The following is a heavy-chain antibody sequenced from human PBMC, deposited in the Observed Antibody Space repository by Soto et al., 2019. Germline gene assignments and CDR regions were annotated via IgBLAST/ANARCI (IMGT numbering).Heavy chain of an antibody. CDR1: GFTFSSYS. V-gene: IGHV3-48*01. CDR3: AAEATILNWFDP. Sequence: EVQLVESGGGLVQPGGSLRLSCAASGFTFSSYSTNWVRQAPGKGLEWVSYISSSSSTIYYADSVKGRFTISRDNAKNSLYLQMNSLRAEDTAVYYCAAEATILNWFDPWGQGTLVTVSS. J-gene: IGHJ5*02. D-gene: IGHD5-12*01. CDR2: ISSSSSTI.